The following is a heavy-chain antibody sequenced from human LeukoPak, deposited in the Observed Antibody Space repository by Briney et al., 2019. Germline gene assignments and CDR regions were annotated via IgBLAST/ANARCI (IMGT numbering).Heavy chain of an antibody. CDR1: GGSISSYY. D-gene: IGHD3-10*01. J-gene: IGHJ4*02. V-gene: IGHV4-59*12. Sequence: SETLSLTCTVSGGSISSYYWSWIRQTPGKGLEWIGDIYYSGSTNYNPSLKSRVTISVDTSKNQFSLKVTSVTAADTAVYYCARGRLITMVRGVIPFDYWGQGTLVTVSS. CDR3: ARGRLITMVRGVIPFDY. CDR2: IYYSGST.